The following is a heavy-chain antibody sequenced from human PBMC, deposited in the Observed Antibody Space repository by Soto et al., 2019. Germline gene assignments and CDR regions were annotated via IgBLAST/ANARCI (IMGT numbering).Heavy chain of an antibody. D-gene: IGHD6-13*01. CDR1: GFTFSSYA. CDR2: ISGSGGST. Sequence: GGSLRLSCAASGFTFSSYAMSWVRQAPGKGLEWVSAISGSGGSTYYADSVKGRFIISRDNSKNTLYLQMNSLRAEDTAVYYCAKDQSGYSSSWYYYYYGMDVWGQGTTVTVSS. J-gene: IGHJ6*02. CDR3: AKDQSGYSSSWYYYYYGMDV. V-gene: IGHV3-23*01.